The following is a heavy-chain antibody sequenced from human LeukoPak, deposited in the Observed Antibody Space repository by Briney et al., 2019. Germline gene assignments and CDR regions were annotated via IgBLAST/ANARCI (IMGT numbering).Heavy chain of an antibody. V-gene: IGHV5-51*01. J-gene: IGHJ5*02. Sequence: GESLQISCKGSGYTFNTYWVGWVRQMPGKGLEWIGIIYPDDSETRYSPSFQGQVTISADKSINTAFLQWSSLQAPDTAIYYCARHPKYFNGGHWFDPWGQGTLVTVSS. CDR2: IYPDDSET. D-gene: IGHD2/OR15-2a*01. CDR3: ARHPKYFNGGHWFDP. CDR1: GYTFNTYW.